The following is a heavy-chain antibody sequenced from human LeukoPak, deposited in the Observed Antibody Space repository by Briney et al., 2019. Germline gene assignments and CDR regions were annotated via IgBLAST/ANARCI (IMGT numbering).Heavy chain of an antibody. CDR3: AKGDSGWSGLDY. CDR2: IRYDGSNK. D-gene: IGHD6-19*01. J-gene: IGHJ4*02. V-gene: IGHV3-30*02. CDR1: GFTFSSYG. Sequence: GGFLRLSCAASGFTFSSYGMHWVRQAPGKGLEWVAFIRYDGSNKYYADSVKGRFTISRDNSKNTLYLQMNSLRAEDTAVYYCAKGDSGWSGLDYWGQGTLVTVSS.